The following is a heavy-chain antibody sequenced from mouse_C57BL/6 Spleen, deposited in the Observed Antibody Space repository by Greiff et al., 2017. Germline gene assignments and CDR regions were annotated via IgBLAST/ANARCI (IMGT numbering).Heavy chain of an antibody. V-gene: IGHV1-61*01. Sequence: QVQLQQPGAELVRPGSSVKLSCKASGYTFTSYWMDWVKQRPGQGLEWIGNIYPSDSETHYNQKFKDKATLTVEKSSSTAYMQLSSLTTEDSAIYYCARFANQLPYWGQGTTLTVSS. D-gene: IGHD4-1*02. J-gene: IGHJ2*01. CDR2: IYPSDSET. CDR1: GYTFTSYW. CDR3: ARFANQLPY.